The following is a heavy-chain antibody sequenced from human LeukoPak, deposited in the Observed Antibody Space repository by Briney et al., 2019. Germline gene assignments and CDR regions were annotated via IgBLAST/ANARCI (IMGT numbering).Heavy chain of an antibody. J-gene: IGHJ4*02. V-gene: IGHV1-18*01. D-gene: IGHD2-15*01. CDR1: GYTFTSYG. CDR2: ISAYNGNT. CDR3: ARDVGWYCSGGSCANFDY. Sequence: AAPVKVSCKASGYTFTSYGISWVRQAPGQGLEWMGWISAYNGNTNYAQKLQGGVTMTTDTSTSTAYMELRSLRSDDTAVYYCARDVGWYCSGGSCANFDYWGQGTLVTVSS.